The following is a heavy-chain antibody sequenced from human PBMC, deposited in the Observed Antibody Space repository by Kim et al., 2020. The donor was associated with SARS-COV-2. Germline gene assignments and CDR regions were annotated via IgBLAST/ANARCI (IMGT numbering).Heavy chain of an antibody. Sequence: GGSLRLSCAASGFTFSSYGMHWVRQAPGKGLEWVAVIWYDGSNKYYADSVKGRFTISRDNSKNTLYLQINSLRAEDTAVYYCARNRNCSSTSCDDAFDIWGQGTMVTVSS. D-gene: IGHD2-2*01. J-gene: IGHJ3*02. CDR2: IWYDGSNK. CDR3: ARNRNCSSTSCDDAFDI. CDR1: GFTFSSYG. V-gene: IGHV3-33*01.